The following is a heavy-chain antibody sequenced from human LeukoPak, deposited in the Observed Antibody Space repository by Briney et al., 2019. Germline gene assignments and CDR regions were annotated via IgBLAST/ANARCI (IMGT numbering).Heavy chain of an antibody. CDR1: GGSIRSYF. V-gene: IGHV4-4*07. CDR2: VSTSGNI. CDR3: ARGRLGDCSGGSCPGAVWFDP. D-gene: IGHD2-15*01. J-gene: IGHJ5*02. Sequence: SETLSLTRTLSGGSIRSYFVSSIRQPAGNRLEWIGRVSTSGNINYNPSLKSRVTMSVDTSKNQFSLKLSYVTAADTAVYFCARGRLGDCSGGSCPGAVWFDPWGQGTLVTVSS.